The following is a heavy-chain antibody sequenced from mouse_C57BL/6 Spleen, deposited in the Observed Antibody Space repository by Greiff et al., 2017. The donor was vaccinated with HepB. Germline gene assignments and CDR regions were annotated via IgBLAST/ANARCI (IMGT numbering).Heavy chain of an antibody. CDR2: ISSGGSYT. CDR3: ARHEAY. Sequence: EVQVVESGGDLVKPGGSLKLSCAASGFTFSSYGMSWVRQTPDKRLEWVATISSGGSYTYYPDSVKGRFTISRDNAKNTLYLQMGSLKSEDTAMYYCARHEAYWGQGTLVTVSA. V-gene: IGHV5-6*01. J-gene: IGHJ3*01. CDR1: GFTFSSYG.